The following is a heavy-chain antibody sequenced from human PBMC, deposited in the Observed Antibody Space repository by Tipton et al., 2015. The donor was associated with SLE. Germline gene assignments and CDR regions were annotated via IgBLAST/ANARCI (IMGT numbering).Heavy chain of an antibody. Sequence: TLSLTCTVSGGSVSSGSYYWAWIRQSPGKGLEWIGNVYYSGSTYYNPSLKSRVTISVDTSKNQFSLRLGSVTAADTAVYYCARVSKRKYQLPPNAFDIWGQGTMVTVSS. V-gene: IGHV4-39*07. J-gene: IGHJ3*02. D-gene: IGHD2-2*01. CDR2: VYYSGST. CDR1: GGSVSSGSYY. CDR3: ARVSKRKYQLPPNAFDI.